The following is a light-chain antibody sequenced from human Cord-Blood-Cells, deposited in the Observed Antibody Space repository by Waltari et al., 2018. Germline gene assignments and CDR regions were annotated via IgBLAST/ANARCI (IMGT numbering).Light chain of an antibody. V-gene: IGLV3-1*01. CDR2: QDI. CDR3: QAWDSSTSYVV. CDR1: KLGEKS. J-gene: IGLJ2*01. Sequence: SYELTQPPSVSVSPGQTASITRSGDKLGEKSACWYPQKPGQSPVLVIYQDIKRPSGIPERFSGSNSGNTATLTISGTQAMDEADYYCQAWDSSTSYVVFGGGTKLTVL.